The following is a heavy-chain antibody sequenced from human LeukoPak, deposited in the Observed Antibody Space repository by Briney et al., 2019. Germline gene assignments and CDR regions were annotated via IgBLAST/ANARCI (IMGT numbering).Heavy chain of an antibody. Sequence: PSETLSLTCTVSGGSISSGGYYWSWLRQPPGKGLEWIGEINHSGSTNYNPSLKSRVTISVDTSKNQFSLKLSSVTAADTAVYYCARGRVIVVVPAARYSWFDPWGQGTLVTVSS. CDR1: GGSISSGGYY. V-gene: IGHV4-39*07. CDR3: ARGRVIVVVPAARYSWFDP. D-gene: IGHD2-2*01. J-gene: IGHJ5*02. CDR2: INHSGST.